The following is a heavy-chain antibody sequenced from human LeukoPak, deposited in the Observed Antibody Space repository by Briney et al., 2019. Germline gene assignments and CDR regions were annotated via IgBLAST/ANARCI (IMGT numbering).Heavy chain of an antibody. CDR3: ARDRGVRGVIKGGIEY. J-gene: IGHJ4*02. CDR2: IYTSGST. CDR1: GGSISSYY. Sequence: SETLSLTCTVSGGSISSYYWSWIRQPAGKGLEWIGRIYTSGSTNYNPSLKSRVTMSVDTSKNQFSLKLSSVTAADTAVYYCARDRGVRGVIKGGIEYWGQGTLVTVSS. D-gene: IGHD3-10*01. V-gene: IGHV4-4*07.